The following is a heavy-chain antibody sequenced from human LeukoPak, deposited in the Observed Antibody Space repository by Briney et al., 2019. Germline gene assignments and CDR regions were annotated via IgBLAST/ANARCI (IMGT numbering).Heavy chain of an antibody. V-gene: IGHV3-33*06. CDR3: AKDGAYYDILTGYYSKSAFDI. CDR1: GFTFSSYG. CDR2: IWYDGSNK. D-gene: IGHD3-9*01. Sequence: GGSLRLSCAASGFTFSSYGMHWVRQAPDKGLEWVAVIWYDGSNKYYADSVKGRFTISRDNSKNTLYLQMNSLRAEDTAVYYCAKDGAYYDILTGYYSKSAFDIWGQGTMVTVSS. J-gene: IGHJ3*02.